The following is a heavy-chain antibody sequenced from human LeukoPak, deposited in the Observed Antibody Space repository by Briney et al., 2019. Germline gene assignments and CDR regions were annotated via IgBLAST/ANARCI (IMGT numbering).Heavy chain of an antibody. J-gene: IGHJ5*02. D-gene: IGHD3-3*01. Sequence: PSETLSLTCTVSGGSISSYYWSWIRQPPGKGLEWIGYIYYSGSTNYNPPLKSRVTISVDTSKNQFSLKLSSVTAADTAVYYCARGRWYDFWSGPNGWFDPWGQGTLVTVSS. CDR1: GGSISSYY. V-gene: IGHV4-59*12. CDR2: IYYSGST. CDR3: ARGRWYDFWSGPNGWFDP.